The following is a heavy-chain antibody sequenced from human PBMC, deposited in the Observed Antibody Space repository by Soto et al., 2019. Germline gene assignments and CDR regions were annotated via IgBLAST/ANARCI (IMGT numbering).Heavy chain of an antibody. CDR1: GYTFTSYD. J-gene: IGHJ6*02. Sequence: QVQLVQSGAEVKKPGASVKVSCKASGYTFTSYDINWVRQATGQGLEWMGWMNPNSGNTGDAQKFQGRVTITRNTSIRTAYMDLSSLRSEDTAVYYCARWPDGYYYYGMDVWGQGTTVTGSS. CDR3: ARWPDGYYYYGMDV. V-gene: IGHV1-8*01. CDR2: MNPNSGNT.